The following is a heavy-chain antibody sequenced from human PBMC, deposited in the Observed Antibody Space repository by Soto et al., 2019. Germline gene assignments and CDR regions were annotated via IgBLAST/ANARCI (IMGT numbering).Heavy chain of an antibody. CDR3: AKNQDWNRPDPGAFDV. D-gene: IGHD1-1*01. J-gene: IGHJ3*01. CDR2: ISGSGNQI. CDR1: GFTFDDYA. V-gene: IGHV3-23*01. Sequence: EVQLSQSGGGLVRPGGSLRLSCAGSGFTFDDYAFNWVRQAPGKGLEWVSGISGSGNQIDYTDSVEGRCIIARDDSKSTVFLQMSGLSAEDTAVAFCAKNQDWNRPDPGAFDVWAQGTTVTVTS.